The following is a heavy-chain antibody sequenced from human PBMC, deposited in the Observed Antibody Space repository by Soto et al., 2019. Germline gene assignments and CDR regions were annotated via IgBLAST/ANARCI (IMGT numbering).Heavy chain of an antibody. J-gene: IGHJ4*02. Sequence: QVQLVESGGGVVQPGGSLRLSCEASGFPFSSYGIHWVRQAPGKGLEWLAIIWNDGSNEYYADSVKGRFTISRDNSKNTVYLQVSNLRPEDTAVYFCARDQTDSGGYSDSWGQGTLVTVSS. CDR2: IWNDGSNE. V-gene: IGHV3-33*01. CDR1: GFPFSSYG. D-gene: IGHD2-15*01. CDR3: ARDQTDSGGYSDS.